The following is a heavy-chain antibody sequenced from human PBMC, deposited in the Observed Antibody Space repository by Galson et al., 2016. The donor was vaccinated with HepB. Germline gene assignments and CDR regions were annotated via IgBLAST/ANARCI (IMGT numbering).Heavy chain of an antibody. J-gene: IGHJ5*02. D-gene: IGHD5-24*01. Sequence: SLRLSCAGSGFSFSDYGMNWIRQAPGKGLEWVAVISESGANKDYADSVRGRFTLSRDNSKSLVFLQMNDLRAEDTAVYYCAREGTERRQRLVLNWFDPWGRGTLVTVSS. V-gene: IGHV3-23*01. CDR3: AREGTERRQRLVLNWFDP. CDR1: GFSFSDYG. CDR2: ISESGANK.